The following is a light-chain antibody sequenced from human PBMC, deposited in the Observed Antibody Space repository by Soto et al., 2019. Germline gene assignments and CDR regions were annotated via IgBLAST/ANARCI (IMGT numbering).Light chain of an antibody. CDR3: AAWDDSLNGYV. V-gene: IGLV1-44*01. CDR1: SSNIGSNT. J-gene: IGLJ1*01. CDR2: SNN. Sequence: QSVLTQPPSASGTPGQRVTISCSGSSSNIGSNTVNWYQQLPGTAPKLLISSNNQRPSGVPDRFSGSKSGTSAALAISWLQSEDEADYYCAAWDDSLNGYVFGTGTKLTVL.